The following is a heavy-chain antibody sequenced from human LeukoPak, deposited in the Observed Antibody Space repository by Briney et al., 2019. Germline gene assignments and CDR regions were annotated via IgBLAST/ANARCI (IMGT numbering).Heavy chain of an antibody. CDR3: ARDRFWSGYSPFDY. V-gene: IGHV4-30-4*01. CDR1: GGSISSGDYY. J-gene: IGHJ4*02. Sequence: PSETLSLTCTVSGGSISSGDYYWSWIRQPPGKGLEWIGYIYYSGSTYYNPSLKSRVTISVDTSKNQFSLKLSSVTAADTAVYYCARDRFWSGYSPFDYWGQGTLVTVSS. CDR2: IYYSGST. D-gene: IGHD3-3*01.